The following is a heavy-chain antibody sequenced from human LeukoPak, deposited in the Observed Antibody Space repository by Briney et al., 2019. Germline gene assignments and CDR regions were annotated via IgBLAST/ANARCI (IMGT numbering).Heavy chain of an antibody. CDR1: GFTFSSYA. CDR2: INGSGGST. J-gene: IGHJ1*01. V-gene: IGHV3-23*01. Sequence: PGESLRLSCAASGFTFSSYAMSWVRQAPGKGLEWVSTINGSGGSTYYADSVKGRFTISRDNSKNTLYLQMNSLRAEDTAVYYCAKDAAFRVTAGQYFQYWGQGTLVTVSS. D-gene: IGHD2-21*02. CDR3: AKDAAFRVTAGQYFQY.